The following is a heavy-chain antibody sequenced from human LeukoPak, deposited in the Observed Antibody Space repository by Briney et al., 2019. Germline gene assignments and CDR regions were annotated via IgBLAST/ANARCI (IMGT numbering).Heavy chain of an antibody. D-gene: IGHD1-26*01. J-gene: IGHJ4*02. Sequence: ASVRVSCKGSGYSFSNYGVSWVRQAPGQGLEWMGWISAYNGNTNYAQNLQGRVTMTTDTSTSTAYMELRSLTSDDTAVYYCARDRIGGTYYDYWGQGTLVTVSS. V-gene: IGHV1-18*01. CDR2: ISAYNGNT. CDR1: GYSFSNYG. CDR3: ARDRIGGTYYDY.